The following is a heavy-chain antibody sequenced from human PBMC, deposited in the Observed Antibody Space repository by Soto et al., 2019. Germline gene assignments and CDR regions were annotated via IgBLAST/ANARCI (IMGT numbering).Heavy chain of an antibody. V-gene: IGHV1-2*02. CDR3: ARTGYTLLYGMDV. Sequence: EASVKVSCKASGYTFTGYYMHWVRQAPGQGLEWMGWINPNSGGTNSAQKFQGRVTMTRDTSISTAYMELSRLRSDDTAVYYCARTGYTLLYGMDVWGQGTTVTVSS. D-gene: IGHD5-12*01. CDR2: INPNSGGT. J-gene: IGHJ6*02. CDR1: GYTFTGYY.